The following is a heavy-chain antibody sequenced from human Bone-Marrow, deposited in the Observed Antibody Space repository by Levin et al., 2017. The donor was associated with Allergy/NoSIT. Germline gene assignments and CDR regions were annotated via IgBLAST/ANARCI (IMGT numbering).Heavy chain of an antibody. V-gene: IGHV3-64D*06. D-gene: IGHD4-11*01. CDR2: ISSNGGDT. CDR1: GFTFSSYA. J-gene: IGHJ4*02. CDR3: VKPSHDYSNLRSALWY. Sequence: GGSLRLSCSASGFTFSSYAMHWVRQAPRKGLEYVSAISSNGGDTYYADSVKGRFTISRDNSKNTLSLQMSSLRAEDTAVYYCVKPSHDYSNLRSALWYWCQGTLVTVSS.